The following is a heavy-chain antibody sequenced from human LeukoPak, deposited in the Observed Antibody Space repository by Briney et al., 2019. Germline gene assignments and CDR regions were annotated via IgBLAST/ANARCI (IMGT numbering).Heavy chain of an antibody. Sequence: ASVKVSCKASGYTFTSYDINWVRQATGQGLEWMGWMNPNSGNTGYAQKFQGRVTMTRNTSISTAYMELSSLRSEDTAVYYCARERAAAIGVCDYWGQGTLVTVSS. CDR2: MNPNSGNT. J-gene: IGHJ4*02. V-gene: IGHV1-8*01. CDR3: ARERAAAIGVCDY. D-gene: IGHD6-13*01. CDR1: GYTFTSYD.